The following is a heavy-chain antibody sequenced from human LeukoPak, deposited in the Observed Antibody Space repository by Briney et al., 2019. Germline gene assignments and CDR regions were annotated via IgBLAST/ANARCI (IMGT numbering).Heavy chain of an antibody. CDR2: IYTSGST. Sequence: SETLSLTCTVSGGSISSYYWSWIRQPAGKGLEWIGRIYTSGSTNYNPSLKSRVTMSVDTSKNQFSLKLSSLTAADTAVYYCARGGSVAGPFDFDYWGQGTLVTVSS. V-gene: IGHV4-4*07. CDR1: GGSISSYY. J-gene: IGHJ4*02. D-gene: IGHD6-19*01. CDR3: ARGGSVAGPFDFDY.